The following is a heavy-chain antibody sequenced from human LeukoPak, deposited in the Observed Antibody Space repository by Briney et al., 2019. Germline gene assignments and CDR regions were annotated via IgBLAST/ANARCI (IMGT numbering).Heavy chain of an antibody. CDR2: ISAYNGNT. CDR3: ARAVAGTNYYYYYYMDV. Sequence: ASVKVSCKASGYTFTSYGISWVRQAPGQGLEWMGWISAYNGNTNYAQKLQGRVTMTTDTSTSTAYMELRSLRSDDTAVYYCARAVAGTNYYYYYYMDVWGKGTTVTVS. CDR1: GYTFTSYG. J-gene: IGHJ6*03. D-gene: IGHD6-19*01. V-gene: IGHV1-18*01.